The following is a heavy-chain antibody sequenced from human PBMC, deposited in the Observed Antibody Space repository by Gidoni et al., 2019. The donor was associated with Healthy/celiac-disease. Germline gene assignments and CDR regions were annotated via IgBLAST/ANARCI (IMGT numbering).Heavy chain of an antibody. CDR2: INWNGGST. V-gene: IGHV3-20*01. CDR3: ARITPMEGIQLWPPKGGAYYYYYMDV. D-gene: IGHD5-18*01. CDR1: GFTFDDYG. Sequence: EVQLVESGGGVVRPGGSLRLSCAASGFTFDDYGMSWVRQAPGKGLEWVSGINWNGGSTGYADSVKGRFTISRDNAKNSLYLQMNSLRAEDTALYHCARITPMEGIQLWPPKGGAYYYYYMDVWGKGTTVTVSS. J-gene: IGHJ6*03.